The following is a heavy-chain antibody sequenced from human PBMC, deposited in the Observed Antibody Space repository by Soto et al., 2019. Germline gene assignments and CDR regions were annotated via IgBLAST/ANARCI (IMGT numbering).Heavy chain of an antibody. D-gene: IGHD3-3*01. J-gene: IGHJ4*02. CDR3: TTGDGVVLN. V-gene: IGHV3-15*01. CDR2: IKRNIDGGTT. CDR1: GFTFNNAW. Sequence: EVQLVESGGGLVKPGGSLRLSCAASGFTFNNAWMSWVRQAPGGGLEWVGRIKRNIDGGTTDYAAPVKGRFAISRDDSNSILYLQMNSLKSEDTAVYYCTTGDGVVLNWGQGILVTVSS.